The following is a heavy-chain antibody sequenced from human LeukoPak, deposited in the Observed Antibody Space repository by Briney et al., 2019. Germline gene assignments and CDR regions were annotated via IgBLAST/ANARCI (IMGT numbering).Heavy chain of an antibody. V-gene: IGHV1-2*02. J-gene: IGHJ4*02. CDR3: ARAVKTKYSSSWYDY. Sequence: GASVKVSCKASGYTFTGNYMHWVRQAPGQGLEWMGWINPDSGGTNYAQKFYGRVTMTGDTSISTAYMDLSRLRSDDTAVYYCARAVKTKYSSSWYDYWGQGTLVTVST. CDR1: GYTFTGNY. CDR2: INPDSGGT. D-gene: IGHD6-13*01.